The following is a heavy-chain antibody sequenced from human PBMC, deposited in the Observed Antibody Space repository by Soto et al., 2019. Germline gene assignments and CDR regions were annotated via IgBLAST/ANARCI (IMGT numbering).Heavy chain of an antibody. CDR1: GGSISSYY. Sequence: SETLSLTCTVSGGSISSYYWSWIRQPPGKGLEWIGYIYYSGSTNYNPSLKSRVTISVDTSKNQFSLKLSSVTAADTAVYYCAREGSGSHYNRWFDPWGQGTLVTVS. V-gene: IGHV4-59*01. CDR3: AREGSGSHYNRWFDP. J-gene: IGHJ5*02. D-gene: IGHD3-10*01. CDR2: IYYSGST.